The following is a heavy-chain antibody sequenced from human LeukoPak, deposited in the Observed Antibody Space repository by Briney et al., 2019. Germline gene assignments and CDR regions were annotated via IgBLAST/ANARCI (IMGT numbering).Heavy chain of an antibody. V-gene: IGHV1-2*02. J-gene: IGHJ3*02. D-gene: IGHD3-22*01. CDR3: ARGANYYDSSGYDYDDDAFDI. Sequence: ASVKVSCKASGYTFTGYYMHWLRQAPGQGLEWMGWINPNSGGTNYAQKFQGRVTMTRDTSISTAYMELSRLRSDDTAVYYCARGANYYDSSGYDYDDDAFDIWGQGTMVTVSS. CDR1: GYTFTGYY. CDR2: INPNSGGT.